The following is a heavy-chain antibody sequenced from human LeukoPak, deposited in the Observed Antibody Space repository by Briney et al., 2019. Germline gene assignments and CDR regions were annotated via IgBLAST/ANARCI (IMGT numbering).Heavy chain of an antibody. J-gene: IGHJ3*02. CDR3: AKSSRTSYYDSSGYPRGAFDI. V-gene: IGHV3-30*04. D-gene: IGHD3-22*01. Sequence: GRSLRLSCAASGFTFSSYAMHWVRQAPGKGLEWVAVISYDGSNKYYADSVKGRFTISRDNSKNTLYLQMNSLRAEDTAVYYCAKSSRTSYYDSSGYPRGAFDIWGQGTMVTVSS. CDR2: ISYDGSNK. CDR1: GFTFSSYA.